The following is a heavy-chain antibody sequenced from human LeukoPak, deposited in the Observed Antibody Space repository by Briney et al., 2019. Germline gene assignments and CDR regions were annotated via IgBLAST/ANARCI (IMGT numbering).Heavy chain of an antibody. D-gene: IGHD3-3*01. CDR2: ISWNSGSI. CDR3: AKDGESHDFWSGLPDY. V-gene: IGHV3-9*01. Sequence: PGRSLRLSCAASGFTFDDYAMHWVRQAPGKGLEWVSGISWNSGSIGYADSVKGRFTISRDNAKNSLYLQMNSLRPEDTAVYYCAKDGESHDFWSGLPDYWGQGTLVTVSS. CDR1: GFTFDDYA. J-gene: IGHJ4*02.